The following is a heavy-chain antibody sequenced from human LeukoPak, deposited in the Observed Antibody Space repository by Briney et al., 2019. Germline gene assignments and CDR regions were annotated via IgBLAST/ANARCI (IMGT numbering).Heavy chain of an antibody. J-gene: IGHJ4*02. CDR2: ISSSGSTI. CDR3: ARDPTSSSWGYFDY. Sequence: PGGSLRLSCAASGFSFSNYEMNWVRQTPGKGLEWVSYISSSGSTIYYADSVKGRFTISRNNAKNSLYLQMNSLRAEDTAVYYCARDPTSSSWGYFDYWGQGTLVTVSS. CDR1: GFSFSNYE. D-gene: IGHD6-13*01. V-gene: IGHV3-48*03.